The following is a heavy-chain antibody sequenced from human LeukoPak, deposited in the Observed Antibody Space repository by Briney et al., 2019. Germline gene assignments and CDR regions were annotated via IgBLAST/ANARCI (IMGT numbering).Heavy chain of an antibody. CDR2: ISSSSSSYSYT. Sequence: GGSLRLSCAASGFTFSSYSMHWVRQAPGKGLEWVSSISSSSSSYSYTYYADSVKGRFTISRDNAKNSLYLQMNSLRAEDTAVYYCASTITIFGVAPPDYWGQGTLVTVSS. V-gene: IGHV3-21*01. CDR1: GFTFSSYS. J-gene: IGHJ4*02. D-gene: IGHD3-3*01. CDR3: ASTITIFGVAPPDY.